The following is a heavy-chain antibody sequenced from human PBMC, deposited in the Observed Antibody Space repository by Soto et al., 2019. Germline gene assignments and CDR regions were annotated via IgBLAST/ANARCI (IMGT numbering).Heavy chain of an antibody. V-gene: IGHV3-7*01. CDR2: IKQDGSDK. J-gene: IGHJ4*02. CDR3: ARGRTGFFSAAHYFDY. CDR1: GFTFSSYW. Sequence: EVQLVESGGGLVQPGGSLRLSCAASGFTFSSYWMSWVRQAPGKGLEWVVNIKQDGSDKYYVDSLKGRFTISRDNAENSLSLQMNSLRAEDTAVYYCARGRTGFFSAAHYFDYWGQGTLVTVSS. D-gene: IGHD3-3*01.